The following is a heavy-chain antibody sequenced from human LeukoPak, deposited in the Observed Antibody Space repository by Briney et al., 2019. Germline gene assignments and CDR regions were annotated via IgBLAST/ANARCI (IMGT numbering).Heavy chain of an antibody. CDR3: ARVGFALAPLRGTPFDY. D-gene: IGHD3-10*01. J-gene: IGHJ4*02. CDR1: GGSISTSSYY. CDR2: ICYSGST. V-gene: IGHV4-39*07. Sequence: SETLSLTCTVSGGSISTSSYYWGWIRQPPGKGLEWIGSICYSGSTYYNPSLKSRVTISVDTSKNQFSLKLSSVAAADTAVYYCARVGFALAPLRGTPFDYWGQGTLVTVSS.